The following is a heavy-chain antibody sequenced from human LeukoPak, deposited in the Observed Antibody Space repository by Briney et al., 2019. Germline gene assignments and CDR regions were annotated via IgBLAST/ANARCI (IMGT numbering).Heavy chain of an antibody. Sequence: GGSLRLSCAASGLTVSSSYMSWIRQAPGKGLEWVSYISHSSSYSDYADSVKGRFTISRDNAKNSLYLQMNSLRAEDTAVYYCARVNRGDVSQFGAFDIWGQGTMVTVSS. CDR1: GLTVSSSY. V-gene: IGHV3-11*05. CDR2: ISHSSSYS. D-gene: IGHD3-10*01. CDR3: ARVNRGDVSQFGAFDI. J-gene: IGHJ3*02.